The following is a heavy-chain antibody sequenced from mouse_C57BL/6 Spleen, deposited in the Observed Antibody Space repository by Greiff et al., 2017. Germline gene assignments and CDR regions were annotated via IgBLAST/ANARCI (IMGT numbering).Heavy chain of an antibody. V-gene: IGHV1-61*01. CDR1: GYTFTSYR. D-gene: IGHD1-1*01. J-gene: IGHJ3*01. CDR2: INPSASYT. CDR3: ARLGYYGSSGFAY. Sequence: QVQLQQPGAELVRPGSSVKLSCKASGYTFTSYRLDWVKQRPGHGLEWIGNINPSASYTHYNQKFKDKATLTVDKYSSTAYMQLSSLSSEDSAVYYCARLGYYGSSGFAYWGQGTMVTVSA.